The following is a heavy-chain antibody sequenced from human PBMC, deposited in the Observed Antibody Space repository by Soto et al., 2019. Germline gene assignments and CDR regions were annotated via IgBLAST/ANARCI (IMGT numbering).Heavy chain of an antibody. CDR2: ISSKSKTI. D-gene: IGHD4-17*01. Sequence: EVQLVESGGALVQPGGSLRLSCAASGFTFSSYSMNWVRQAPGKGLEWLSYISSKSKTIYYADSVKGRFTISRDNAKNSLYLQMNSLRAEDTAVYYCASGLRWYYWYFDLWGRGTLVTVSS. J-gene: IGHJ2*01. V-gene: IGHV3-48*01. CDR3: ASGLRWYYWYFDL. CDR1: GFTFSSYS.